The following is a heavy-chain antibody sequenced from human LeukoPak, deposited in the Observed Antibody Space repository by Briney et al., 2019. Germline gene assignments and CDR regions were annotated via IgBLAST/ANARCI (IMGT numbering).Heavy chain of an antibody. D-gene: IGHD3-3*02. Sequence: GGSLRLSCAASGFTFSNYWIHWVRQAPGKGLVWVSRISENGRTTTYADSVKGRFTISKDNAKNSVYLQMNSLRAEDTAVYYCARDEHLWQISHWGQGTLVTVSS. V-gene: IGHV3-74*01. J-gene: IGHJ4*02. CDR3: ARDEHLWQISH. CDR2: ISENGRTT. CDR1: GFTFSNYW.